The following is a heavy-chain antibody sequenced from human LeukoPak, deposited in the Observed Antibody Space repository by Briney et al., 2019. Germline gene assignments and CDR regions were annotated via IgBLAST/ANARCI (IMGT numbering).Heavy chain of an antibody. CDR1: GYTFTSYG. CDR3: ARDLTPYYYGSGSY. CDR2: ISAYSGNT. V-gene: IGHV1-18*01. J-gene: IGHJ4*02. Sequence: ASVKVSCKASGYTFTSYGISWVRQAPGQGLEWMGWISAYSGNTNNAQKLQGRVTMTTDTSTSTAYMELRSLRSDDTAVYYCARDLTPYYYGSGSYWGQGTLVTVSS. D-gene: IGHD3-10*01.